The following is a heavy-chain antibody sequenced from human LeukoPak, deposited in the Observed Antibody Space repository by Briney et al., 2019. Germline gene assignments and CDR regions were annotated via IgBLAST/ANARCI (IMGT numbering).Heavy chain of an antibody. D-gene: IGHD2-15*01. V-gene: IGHV4-34*01. CDR2: INHSGST. Sequence: SETLSLTCAVYGGSFSGYYWSWIRQPPGKGLEWIGEINHSGSTNYNPSLKSRVTISVDTSKNQFSLKLSSVTAADTAVYYCARVYCSGASCPYWGQGTLVTVSS. CDR3: ARVYCSGASCPY. CDR1: GGSFSGYY. J-gene: IGHJ4*02.